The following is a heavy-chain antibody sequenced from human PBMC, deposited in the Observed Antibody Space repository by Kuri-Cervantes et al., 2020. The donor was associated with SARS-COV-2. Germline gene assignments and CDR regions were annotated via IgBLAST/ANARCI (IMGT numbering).Heavy chain of an antibody. CDR2: FRGKTNNYAT. CDR1: GFLFSAPA. D-gene: IGHD1-26*01. V-gene: IGHV3-73*01. J-gene: IGHJ4*02. Sequence: GESLKISWEVSGFLFSAPAIHWVRQASGKGLEWVGRFRGKTNNYATAYAASVKGRFIISRDDSKNMAYLQMHSLRAEDTAVYYCARVRGASYYFDYWGQGTLVTVSS. CDR3: ARVRGASYYFDY.